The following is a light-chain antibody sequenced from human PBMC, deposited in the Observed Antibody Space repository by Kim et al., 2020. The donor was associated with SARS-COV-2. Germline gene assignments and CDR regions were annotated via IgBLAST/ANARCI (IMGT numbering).Light chain of an antibody. CDR2: DVS. CDR1: SGDVSGYNY. V-gene: IGLV2-14*03. Sequence: QSITICCTGHSGDVSGYNYGSWYQQHPGKAPKLMIYDVSSRPSGGSHRFSGSKYGNTASLTISGLQAEDEAYYYCTSYTSSSNYVVFGGGTQLTVL. J-gene: IGLJ2*01. CDR3: TSYTSSSNYVV.